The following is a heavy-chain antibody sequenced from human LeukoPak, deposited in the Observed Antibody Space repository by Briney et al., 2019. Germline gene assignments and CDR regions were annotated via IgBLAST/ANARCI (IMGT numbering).Heavy chain of an antibody. CDR3: AKGHTSLAP. V-gene: IGHV3-7*01. J-gene: IGHJ4*02. CDR2: IEQDGSEK. D-gene: IGHD5-18*01. CDR1: GFSFTTSW. Sequence: PGGSLRLSCAASGFSFTTSWMSWVRQAPGKWLEWVASIEQDGSEKYYVDSVKGRFTISRDNAKNSLFLQMNSLRAEDTAVYYCAKGHTSLAPGGQGALVTVSS.